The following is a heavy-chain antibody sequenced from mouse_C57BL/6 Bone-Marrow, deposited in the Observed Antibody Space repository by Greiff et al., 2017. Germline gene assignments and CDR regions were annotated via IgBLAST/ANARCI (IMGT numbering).Heavy chain of an antibody. D-gene: IGHD2-3*01. V-gene: IGHV1-80*01. CDR1: GYAFSSYW. J-gene: IGHJ1*03. CDR3: ARCDGYHWYFDV. CDR2: IYPGDGDT. Sequence: QVHVKQSGAELVKPGASVKISCKASGYAFSSYWMNWVKQRPGKGLEWIGQIYPGDGDTNYNGKFKGKATLTADKSSSTAYMQLSSLTSEDSAVYFCARCDGYHWYFDVWGTGTTVTVSS.